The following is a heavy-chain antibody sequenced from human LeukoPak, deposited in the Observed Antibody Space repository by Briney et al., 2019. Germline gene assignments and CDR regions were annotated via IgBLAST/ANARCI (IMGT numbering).Heavy chain of an antibody. CDR3: ARSSSYGPYFDY. D-gene: IGHD5-18*01. CDR1: GGSISSYY. Sequence: SETLSRTCTVSGGSISSYYWSWIRQPAGKGLEWIGRIYTSGSTNYNPSLKSRVTMSVDTSKNQFSLKLSSVTAADTAVYYCARSSSYGPYFDYWGQGTLVTVSS. V-gene: IGHV4-4*07. CDR2: IYTSGST. J-gene: IGHJ4*02.